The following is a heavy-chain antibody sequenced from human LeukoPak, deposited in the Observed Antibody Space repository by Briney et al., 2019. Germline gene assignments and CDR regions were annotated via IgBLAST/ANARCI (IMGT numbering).Heavy chain of an antibody. CDR2: IRYDGSNN. Sequence: GGSLRLSCAASGFTFSTCGMHWVRQAPGKGLEWVAFIRYDGSNNYYADSLKGRFTISRDNSKNTLYLQMNSLRAEDTAVYYCAKDEGVYCSGGSCYSFDYWGQGTLVTVSS. CDR1: GFTFSTCG. D-gene: IGHD2-15*01. J-gene: IGHJ4*02. V-gene: IGHV3-30*02. CDR3: AKDEGVYCSGGSCYSFDY.